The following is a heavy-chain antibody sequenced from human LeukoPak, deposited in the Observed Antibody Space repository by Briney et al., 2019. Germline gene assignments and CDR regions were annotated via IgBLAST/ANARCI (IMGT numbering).Heavy chain of an antibody. CDR1: GGSISSYY. D-gene: IGHD1/OR15-1a*01. Sequence: SETLSLTCTVSGGSISSYYWSWIRQPPGKGLEWIGYIYYSGSTNYNPSLKSRVTISVDTSKNQFSQKLSSVTAADTAVYYCARVREHGWFDPWGQGTLVTVSS. V-gene: IGHV4-59*01. CDR2: IYYSGST. CDR3: ARVREHGWFDP. J-gene: IGHJ5*02.